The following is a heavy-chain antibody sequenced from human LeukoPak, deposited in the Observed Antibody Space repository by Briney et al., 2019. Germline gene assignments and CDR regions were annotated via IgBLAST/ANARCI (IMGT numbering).Heavy chain of an antibody. CDR3: ASGGGFYYDSSGENWFDP. Sequence: GSSLRLSCAASGFTFSSYAMHWVRQAPGKGLEWVAVISYDGSNKYYADSVKGRFTISRDNSKNTLYLQMNSLRAEDTAVYYCASGGGFYYDSSGENWFDPWGQGTLVTVSS. V-gene: IGHV3-30*01. D-gene: IGHD3-22*01. CDR2: ISYDGSNK. J-gene: IGHJ5*02. CDR1: GFTFSSYA.